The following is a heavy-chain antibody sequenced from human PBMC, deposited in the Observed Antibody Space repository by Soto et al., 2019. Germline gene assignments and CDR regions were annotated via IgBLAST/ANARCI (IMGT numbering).Heavy chain of an antibody. J-gene: IGHJ6*03. D-gene: IGHD5-12*01. CDR1: GYTFTSYG. V-gene: IGHV1-18*01. CDR3: ASFRAYSGYDYYYYYMDV. CDR2: ISAYNGNT. Sequence: ASVKVSCKASGYTFTSYGISWVRQAPGQGLEWMGWISAYNGNTNYAQKLQGRVTMTTDTSTSTAYMELRSLRSDDTAVYYCASFRAYSGYDYYYYYMDVWGKGTTVTVSS.